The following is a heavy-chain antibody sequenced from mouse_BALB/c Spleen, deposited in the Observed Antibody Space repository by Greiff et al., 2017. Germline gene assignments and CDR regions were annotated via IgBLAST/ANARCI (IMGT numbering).Heavy chain of an antibody. Sequence: EVQLVESGGGLVQPGGSLRLSCATSGFTFTDYYMSWVRQPPGKALEWLGFIRNKANGYTTEYSASVKGRFTISRDNSQSILYLQMNTLRAEDSATYYCARGRAADYWGQGTTLTVSS. CDR2: IRNKANGYTT. CDR3: ARGRAADY. V-gene: IGHV7-3*02. CDR1: GFTFTDYY. J-gene: IGHJ2*01. D-gene: IGHD3-3*01.